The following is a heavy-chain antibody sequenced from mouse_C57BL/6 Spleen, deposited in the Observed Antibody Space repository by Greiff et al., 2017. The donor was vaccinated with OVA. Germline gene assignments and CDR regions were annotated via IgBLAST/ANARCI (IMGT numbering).Heavy chain of an antibody. CDR1: GYTFTSYW. V-gene: IGHV1-64*01. D-gene: IGHD1-1*01. CDR3: ARWDTTVVGDY. Sequence: QVQLQQSGAELVKPGASVKLSCKASGYTFTSYWMHWVKQRPGQGLEWIGMIHPNSGSTNYNEKFKSKATLTVDKTSSTAYMQLSSLTSADSAVYYCARWDTTVVGDYWGQGTTLTVS. CDR2: IHPNSGST. J-gene: IGHJ2*01.